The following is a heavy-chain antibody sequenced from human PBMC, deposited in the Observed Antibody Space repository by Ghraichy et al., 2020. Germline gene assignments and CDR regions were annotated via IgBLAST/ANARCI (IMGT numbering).Heavy chain of an antibody. V-gene: IGHV4-59*01. J-gene: IGHJ4*02. Sequence: SETLSLTCTVSGGSISNYYWSWIRQPPGKGLEWIGSFYYSGSTNYNPSLKSRVTISVDTSKNQFSLKLSSVTAADTAVYYCARGRAPSAYWGQGTLVTVSS. CDR3: ARGRAPSAY. CDR1: GGSISNYY. CDR2: FYYSGST.